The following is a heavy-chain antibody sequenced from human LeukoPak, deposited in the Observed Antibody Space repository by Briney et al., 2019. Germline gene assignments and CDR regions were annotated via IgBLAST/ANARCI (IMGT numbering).Heavy chain of an antibody. J-gene: IGHJ3*02. D-gene: IGHD5-24*01. CDR2: INQDGSEK. V-gene: IGHV3-7*05. CDR3: ARPLRDGYNFDAFDI. CDR1: GFTFSSYW. Sequence: GESLKISCAASGFTFSSYWMSWVRQAPGKGLEWVANINQDGSEKYYVDSVKGRFTISRDNAKNSLYLQMNSLRAEDTAVYYCARPLRDGYNFDAFDIWGQGTMVTVSS.